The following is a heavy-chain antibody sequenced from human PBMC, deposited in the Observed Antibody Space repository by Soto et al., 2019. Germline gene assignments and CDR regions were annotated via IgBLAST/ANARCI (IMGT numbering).Heavy chain of an antibody. CDR3: ARTASSGWYNRYFDL. CDR1: GFSLSNARMG. CDR2: IYSNDEK. Sequence: QVTLKESGPVLVKPTETLTLTCTVSGFSLSNARMGVSWIRQPPGKALEWLAHIYSNDEKSYSTSLKSRLTISKDTSKSQVVLTMTNMDPVDTATYYCARTASSGWYNRYFDLWGRGTLVTVSS. J-gene: IGHJ2*01. D-gene: IGHD6-19*01. V-gene: IGHV2-26*01.